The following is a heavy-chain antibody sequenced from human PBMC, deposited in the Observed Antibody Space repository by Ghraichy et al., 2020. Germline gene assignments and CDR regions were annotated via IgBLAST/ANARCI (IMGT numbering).Heavy chain of an antibody. J-gene: IGHJ5*02. CDR2: ASYDGRNK. V-gene: IGHV3-30*03. D-gene: IGHD6-19*01. Sequence: GESLNISCAASGFTFYDYCFHWVRQAPGKGLEWVATASYDGRNKYYEDSVEGRFTIPREISDNTLYLLMSSLRAEDTAAYYSATDARQSSTGFDAWGQGTLVTVSS. CDR1: GFTFYDYC. CDR3: ATDARQSSTGFDA.